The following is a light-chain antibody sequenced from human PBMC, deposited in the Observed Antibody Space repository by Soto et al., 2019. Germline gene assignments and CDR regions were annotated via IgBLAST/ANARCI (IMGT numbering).Light chain of an antibody. CDR2: LGS. V-gene: IGKV2-28*01. CDR3: MQPLQSWT. Sequence: DIVMTQSPLSLPVTPGEPASISCRSSQSLLHSNGYNYFDWYLQKPGQSPQLLIYLGSNRASGVPDRFSGSGSGTDFTLKISRVEAEGVGVYSCMQPLQSWTFGQGTKVDIK. CDR1: QSLLHSNGYNY. J-gene: IGKJ1*01.